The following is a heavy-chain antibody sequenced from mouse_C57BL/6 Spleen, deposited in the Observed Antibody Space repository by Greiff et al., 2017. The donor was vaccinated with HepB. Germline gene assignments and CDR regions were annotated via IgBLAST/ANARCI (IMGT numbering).Heavy chain of an antibody. CDR1: GYAFSSYW. V-gene: IGHV1-80*01. D-gene: IGHD1-1*01. J-gene: IGHJ1*03. Sequence: QVQLKESGAELVKPGASVKISCKASGYAFSSYWMNWVKQRPGKGLEWIGQIYPGDGDTNYNGKFKGKATLTADKSSSTAYMQLSSLTSEDSAVYFFARCGLTGYFDVWGTGTTVTVSS. CDR3: ARCGLTGYFDV. CDR2: IYPGDGDT.